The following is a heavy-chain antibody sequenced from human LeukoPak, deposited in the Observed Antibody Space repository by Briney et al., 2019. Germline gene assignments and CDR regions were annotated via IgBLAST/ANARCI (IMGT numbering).Heavy chain of an antibody. V-gene: IGHV4-61*01. CDR1: GVSINTCCYY. J-gene: IGHJ4*02. CDR2: KYYSGST. Sequence: SETLSLTCDVSGVSINTCCYYWTWIRQPPGKGLEWIGYKYYSGSTRYNSSLRSRLTISLDTSKNQFSLSLTSVTAADTAVYYCARGRSYGFDFDSWGPGTLVIVSS. D-gene: IGHD5-18*01. CDR3: ARGRSYGFDFDS.